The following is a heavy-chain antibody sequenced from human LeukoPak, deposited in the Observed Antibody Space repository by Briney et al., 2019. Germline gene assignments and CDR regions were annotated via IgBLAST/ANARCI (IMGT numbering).Heavy chain of an antibody. CDR2: IYHSGST. J-gene: IGHJ4*02. D-gene: IGHD3-10*01. Sequence: NWVRQAPGKGPEGMGEIYHSGSTNYNPSLKSRFTISVDKSKNQFSLNLSPVTAADTAVYYCARDRGLEKPRRGPTRWYYFDYWGQGTLVTVSS. CDR3: ARDRGLEKPRRGPTRWYYFDY. V-gene: IGHV4/OR15-8*01.